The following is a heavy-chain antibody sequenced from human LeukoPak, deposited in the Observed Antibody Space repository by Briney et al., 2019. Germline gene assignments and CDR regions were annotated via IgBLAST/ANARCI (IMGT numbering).Heavy chain of an antibody. CDR2: ISYDGSDE. Sequence: PGGPLRLSCVASGLAFSSYSMHWVRQAPGKGLEWVGVISYDGSDEYYTDSVKGRFTISRDNSKNTVYLQMNSLRADDTAVYYCARDFTPEWFDIHWGQGTLVTVS. J-gene: IGHJ4*02. V-gene: IGHV3-30*04. D-gene: IGHD3-3*01. CDR1: GLAFSSYS. CDR3: ARDFTPEWFDIH.